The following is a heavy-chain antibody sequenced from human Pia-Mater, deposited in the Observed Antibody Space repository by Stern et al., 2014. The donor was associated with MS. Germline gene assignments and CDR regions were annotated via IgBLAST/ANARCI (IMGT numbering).Heavy chain of an antibody. D-gene: IGHD1-26*01. CDR3: ARGSEWELLEY. V-gene: IGHV3-21*01. CDR2: INSVHAYK. J-gene: IGHJ4*02. Sequence: EVQLVESGGGLVKPGRSLRLSCAASGFTFSSYSMIWVRQAPGTGLECVPSINSVHAYKHYADSRKGRFTISRDNAKNSLYLQMNSLRDEDTAVYYCARGSEWELLEYWGQGALVTVSS. CDR1: GFTFSSYS.